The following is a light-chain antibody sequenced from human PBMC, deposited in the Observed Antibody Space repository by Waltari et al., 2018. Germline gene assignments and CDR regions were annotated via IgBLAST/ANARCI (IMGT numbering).Light chain of an antibody. CDR3: QQGYNTPST. CDR1: QTISTY. Sequence: DIQMTQSPSSLSASVGDRVTITCRASQTISTYLNWYQQKPGEPPKLLIYGASSLHSGVPSRFSGSGSGTYFTLTISSLQPEDSATYYCQQGYNTPSTFGGGTKVEIK. V-gene: IGKV1-39*01. J-gene: IGKJ4*01. CDR2: GAS.